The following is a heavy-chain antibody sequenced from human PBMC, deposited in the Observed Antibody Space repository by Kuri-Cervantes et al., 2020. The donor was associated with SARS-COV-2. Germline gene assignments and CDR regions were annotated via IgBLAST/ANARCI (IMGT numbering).Heavy chain of an antibody. Sequence: ASVKVSCKASGGTFSSYAISWVRQAPGQGLEWMGWINPNSGGTNYAQKFQGWVTMTRDTYISTAYMELSRLRSDDTAVYYCARCLDTAMAYHFDYWGQGTLVTVSS. D-gene: IGHD5-18*01. CDR3: ARCLDTAMAYHFDY. J-gene: IGHJ4*02. CDR1: GGTFSSYA. CDR2: INPNSGGT. V-gene: IGHV1-2*04.